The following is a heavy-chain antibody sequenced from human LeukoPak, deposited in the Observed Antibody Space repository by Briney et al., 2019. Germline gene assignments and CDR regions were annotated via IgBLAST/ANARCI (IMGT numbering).Heavy chain of an antibody. CDR3: VSRAGSPWGPFDD. CDR2: ISRGGVIT. J-gene: IGHJ4*02. V-gene: IGHV3-23*01. CDR1: GFTFSDYA. Sequence: GGSLRLSCAASGFTFSDYAINWVRQAPGKGLEWVSSISRGGVITYYADSVKGRFTISRDNSSNTLYLHMNSLRAEDTAAYYCVSRAGSPWGPFDDWGQGTLVTVSS. D-gene: IGHD7-27*01.